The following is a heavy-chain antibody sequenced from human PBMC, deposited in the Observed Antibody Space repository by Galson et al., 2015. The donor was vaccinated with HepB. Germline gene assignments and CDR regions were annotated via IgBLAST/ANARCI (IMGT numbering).Heavy chain of an antibody. D-gene: IGHD5-18*01. CDR2: IYYSGST. Sequence: TLSLTCTVSGGSISSGSYYWGWIRQPPGKGLEWIGSIYYSGSTYYNPSLKSRVTISVDTSKNQFSLKLSSVTAADTAVYYCAESSPRGYSYKGPFDYWGQGTLVTVSS. V-gene: IGHV4-39*01. CDR1: GGSISSGSYY. CDR3: AESSPRGYSYKGPFDY. J-gene: IGHJ4*02.